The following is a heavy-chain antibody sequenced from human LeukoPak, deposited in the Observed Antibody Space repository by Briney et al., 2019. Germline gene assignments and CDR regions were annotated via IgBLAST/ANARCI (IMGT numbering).Heavy chain of an antibody. J-gene: IGHJ5*02. D-gene: IGHD2-8*01. CDR3: ARVYCTNGVCPIGGFDP. CDR1: GGSISSYY. Sequence: SETLSLTCTVSGGSISSYYWGWIRQPPGKGLEWIGSIYHSGSTYYNPSLKSRVTISVDTSKNQFSLKLSSVTAADTAVYYCARVYCTNGVCPIGGFDPWGQGTLVTVSS. V-gene: IGHV4-38-2*02. CDR2: IYHSGST.